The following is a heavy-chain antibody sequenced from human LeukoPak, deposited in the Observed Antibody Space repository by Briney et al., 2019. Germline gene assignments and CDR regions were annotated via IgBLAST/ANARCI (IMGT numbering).Heavy chain of an antibody. CDR3: ARGDYGDNVEGVRLDP. D-gene: IGHD2-21*02. V-gene: IGHV1-2*02. CDR1: GDRFKSYN. J-gene: IGHJ5*02. Sequence: ASVKMFCQASGDRFKSYNINGLRQAPGQGLEALRWINAGNGGTKYAKKFKGTVLMTTGMSLSTPYMEVSGLRSDDAAVFYCARGDYGDNVEGVRLDPWGQGTLVTVSS. CDR2: INAGNGGT.